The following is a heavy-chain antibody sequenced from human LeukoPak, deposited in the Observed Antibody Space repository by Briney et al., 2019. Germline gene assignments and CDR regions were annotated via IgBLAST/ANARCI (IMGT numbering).Heavy chain of an antibody. CDR3: ARGPGGYDPE. CDR2: IYTSGST. D-gene: IGHD5-12*01. J-gene: IGHJ4*02. CDR1: GGSISSGSYY. V-gene: IGHV4-61*02. Sequence: PSETLSLTCTVSGGSISSGSYYWSWIRQPAGKGLEWIGRIYTSGSTNYNPSLKSRVTISVDTSKNQFSLKLSSVTAADTAVYYCARGPGGYDPEWGQGTLVTVSS.